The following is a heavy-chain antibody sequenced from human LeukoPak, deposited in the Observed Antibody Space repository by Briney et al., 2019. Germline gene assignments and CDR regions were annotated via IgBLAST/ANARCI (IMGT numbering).Heavy chain of an antibody. CDR1: GFTVSSNY. CDR3: ARAPMFYGSGSYADY. V-gene: IGHV3-53*01. CDR2: IYSGGST. Sequence: GGSLRLSCAASGFTVSSNYMSWVRQAPGKGLEWVSVIYSGGSTYYADFVKGRFTISRDNSKNTLYLQMNSLRAEDTAVYYCARAPMFYGSGSYADYWGQGTLVTVSS. J-gene: IGHJ4*02. D-gene: IGHD3-10*01.